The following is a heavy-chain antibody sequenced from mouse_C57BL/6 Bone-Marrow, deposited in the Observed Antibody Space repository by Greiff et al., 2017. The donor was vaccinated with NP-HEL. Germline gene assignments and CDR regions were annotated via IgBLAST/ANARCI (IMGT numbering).Heavy chain of an antibody. V-gene: IGHV1-37*01. Sequence: EVKLQESGPELVKPGASVKISCKASGYSFTGYFMNWVKQSHGKSLEWIGRINPYNGDTFYNQKFKGKATFTVDKTSITVNMDLLSVTSEDVAVYYCARGYYCNYVDYWGQGTTLTVSS. D-gene: IGHD2-1*01. CDR3: ARGYYCNYVDY. CDR1: GYSFTGYF. CDR2: INPYNGDT. J-gene: IGHJ2*01.